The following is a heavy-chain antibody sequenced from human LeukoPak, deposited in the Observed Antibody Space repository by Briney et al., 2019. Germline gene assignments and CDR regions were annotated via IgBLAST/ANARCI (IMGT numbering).Heavy chain of an antibody. J-gene: IGHJ4*02. CDR3: ARGSYYDFWSGYFYFDY. CDR2: ISSNGGST. D-gene: IGHD3-3*01. Sequence: GGSLRLSCAASGFTFSSYAMHWVRQAPGKGLEYVPAISSNGGSTYYANSVKGRFTISRDNSKNTLYLQMGSLRAEDMAVYYCARGSYYDFWSGYFYFDYWGQGTLVTVSS. CDR1: GFTFSSYA. V-gene: IGHV3-64*01.